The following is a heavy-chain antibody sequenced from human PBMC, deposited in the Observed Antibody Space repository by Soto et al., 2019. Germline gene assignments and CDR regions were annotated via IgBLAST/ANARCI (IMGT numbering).Heavy chain of an antibody. CDR3: ARGQSRPPPNPSEGYCTSGLCPWFPY. D-gene: IGHD2-8*01. CDR2: INHSGST. V-gene: IGHV4-34*01. CDR1: GGSFSGYY. J-gene: IGHJ4*02. Sequence: SETLSLTCAVYGGSFSGYYWSWIRQPAGKGLEWIGEINHSGSTNYNPSLKSRVTISVDTPKNQFSLKLSSVTAADTAVYYCARGQSRPPPNPSEGYCTSGLCPWFPYWAQGTLVTVSS.